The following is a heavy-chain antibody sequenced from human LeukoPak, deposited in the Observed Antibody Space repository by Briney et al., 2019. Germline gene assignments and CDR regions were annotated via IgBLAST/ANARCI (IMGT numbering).Heavy chain of an antibody. Sequence: GGSLRLSCAASGFTFSHTWMSWVRQAPGKGLEWVGRIKSKTDGGTTDYAAPVKGRFTISRDDSKNTLLLQMNSLRAEDTAVYYCGSRNVDTAMPPRYWGQGTMVTVSP. V-gene: IGHV3-15*01. CDR1: GFTFSHTW. D-gene: IGHD5-18*01. CDR2: IKSKTDGGTT. CDR3: GSRNVDTAMPPRY. J-gene: IGHJ4*02.